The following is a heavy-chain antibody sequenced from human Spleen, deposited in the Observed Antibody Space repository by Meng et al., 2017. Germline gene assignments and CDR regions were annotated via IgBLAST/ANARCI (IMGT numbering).Heavy chain of an antibody. J-gene: IGHJ4*02. CDR2: IYHGGDT. CDR1: GGSISSIDW. V-gene: IGHV4/OR15-8*02. D-gene: IGHD6-19*01. Sequence: VQLQGSGPGSVKPSGTLALTCVVSGGSISSIDWWSRVRQPPGKGLEWIGEIYHGGDTNYNPSLKSRVTIAIDKSKNQFSLKLTSVTAADTAVYYCASWIYSCGWQWGQGALVTVSS. CDR3: ASWIYSCGWQ.